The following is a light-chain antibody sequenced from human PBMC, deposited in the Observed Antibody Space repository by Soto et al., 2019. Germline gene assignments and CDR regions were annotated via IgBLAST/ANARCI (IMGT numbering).Light chain of an antibody. V-gene: IGKV3-15*01. J-gene: IGKJ1*01. CDR2: GES. CDR1: ESVSSN. Sequence: EIVMTHSPAALSVSPIERFTLSFRSSESVSSNLSWYQQKVGQAHRLLIYGESTRATGITARFSGSGSGTDFTLRIRRLEPEDFVVYYCQERYNWPWTFGQGIKV. CDR3: QERYNWPWT.